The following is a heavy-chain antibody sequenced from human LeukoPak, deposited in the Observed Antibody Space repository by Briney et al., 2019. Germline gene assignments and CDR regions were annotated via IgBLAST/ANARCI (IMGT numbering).Heavy chain of an antibody. J-gene: IGHJ4*02. CDR3: ARDYGDY. CDR1: GFTFSSYW. V-gene: IGHV3-7*01. D-gene: IGHD4-17*01. Sequence: PGGSLRLSCAASGFTFSSYWMNWIRQAPGKGLEWVANIKGDGSKQYCVDSVKGRFTISRDNAKNSLYLQMNSLRAEDTAVYYCARDYGDYWGQGTLVTVSS. CDR2: IKGDGSKQ.